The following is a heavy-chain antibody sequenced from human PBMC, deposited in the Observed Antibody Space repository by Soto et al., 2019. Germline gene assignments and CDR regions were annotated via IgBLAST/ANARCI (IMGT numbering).Heavy chain of an antibody. CDR2: IVVGSGNT. CDR3: AAAGNEYYDFWSGYWN. D-gene: IGHD3-3*01. V-gene: IGHV1-58*01. Sequence: QMQLVQSGPEVKKPGTSVKVSCKASGFTFTSSAVQWVRQARGQRLEWIGWIVVGSGNTNYAQKFQERVTITRDMSTSTAYMELSSLRSEDTAVYYCAAAGNEYYDFWSGYWNWGQGTLVTVSS. CDR1: GFTFTSSA. J-gene: IGHJ4*02.